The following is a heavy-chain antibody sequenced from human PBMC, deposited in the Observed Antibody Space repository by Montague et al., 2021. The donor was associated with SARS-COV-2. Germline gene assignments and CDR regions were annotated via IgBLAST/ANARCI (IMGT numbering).Heavy chain of an antibody. Sequence: SLRLSCAASGFTFSDNYMGWIRQAPGKGLEWVSYICSSSRDIKYADSVKGRFTISRDNVESSLYLQMNSLRGEDTAVYYCARERRVVATGSHYGMDVWGPGTTVIVSS. D-gene: IGHD5-12*01. V-gene: IGHV3-11*05. J-gene: IGHJ6*02. CDR3: ARERRVVATGSHYGMDV. CDR2: ICSSSRDI. CDR1: GFTFSDNY.